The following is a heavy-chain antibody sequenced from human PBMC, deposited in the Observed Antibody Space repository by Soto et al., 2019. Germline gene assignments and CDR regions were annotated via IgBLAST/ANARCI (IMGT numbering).Heavy chain of an antibody. D-gene: IGHD2-2*01. CDR2: TYYRSKWFN. CDR3: ARESTSRNWFDP. V-gene: IGHV6-1*01. Sequence: SQTLSLTCAISGDSVSINSAAWNWIRQSPSRGLEWLGRTYYRSKWFNDYAVSVKSRITINPDTSKNHFSLQLNSVTPEDTAVYYCARESTSRNWFDPWGQGTLVTVSS. J-gene: IGHJ5*02. CDR1: GDSVSINSAA.